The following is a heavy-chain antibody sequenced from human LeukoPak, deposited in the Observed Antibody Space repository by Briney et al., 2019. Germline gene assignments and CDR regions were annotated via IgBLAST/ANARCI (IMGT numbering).Heavy chain of an antibody. CDR2: ISGSGGST. V-gene: IGHV3-23*01. Sequence: GGSLRLSCAASGFTFSSYGMSWVRQAPGKGLEWVSAISGSGGSTYYADSVKGRFTISRDNSKNTLYLQMNSLRAEDTAVYYCAKVEGILLWFGELVGWGQGTLVTVSS. CDR3: AKVEGILLWFGELVG. D-gene: IGHD3-10*01. J-gene: IGHJ4*02. CDR1: GFTFSSYG.